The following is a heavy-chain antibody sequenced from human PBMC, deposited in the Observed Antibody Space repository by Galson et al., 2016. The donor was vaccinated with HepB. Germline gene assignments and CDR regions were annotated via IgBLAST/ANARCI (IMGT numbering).Heavy chain of an antibody. D-gene: IGHD1-26*01. Sequence: SLRLSCAVSGLNFKIHGMHWVRHAPGKGLEWVAVIWIDGSKKYYADSVKGRFTVSRDNSRNVLYLQMSSLRAEDTAVYYCVTGPGHIEELRANEEYFQDWGQGTLVTVSS. CDR2: IWIDGSKK. V-gene: IGHV3-33*01. CDR1: GLNFKIHG. CDR3: VTGPGHIEELRANEEYFQD. J-gene: IGHJ1*01.